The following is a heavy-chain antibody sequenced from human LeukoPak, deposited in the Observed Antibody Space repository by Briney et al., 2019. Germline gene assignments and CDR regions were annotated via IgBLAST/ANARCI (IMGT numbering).Heavy chain of an antibody. CDR3: AKFGLYYNMDV. J-gene: IGHJ6*02. CDR2: IHYSGST. Sequence: SETLSLTCAVSGGSISGFYWTWIRQPPGKGLEFIGQIHYSGSTDYNPSLKSRITMSLDTSKNQFFLSLNSVTAADTAVYYCAKFGLYYNMDVWGQGTTVTVSS. CDR1: GGSISGFY. D-gene: IGHD3-16*01. V-gene: IGHV4-59*03.